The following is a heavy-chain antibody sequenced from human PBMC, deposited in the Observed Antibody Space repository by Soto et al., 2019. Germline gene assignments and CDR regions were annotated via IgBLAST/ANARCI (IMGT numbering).Heavy chain of an antibody. V-gene: IGHV3-33*01. CDR1: GFDFSNYG. CDR3: ARRRSTVTTHWCYGGMDV. Sequence: QVQLEESGGGVVQPGRSLRLSCTASGFDFSNYGMHWVRQAPGQGLEWVAIIFYDGSHKYYADSVKGRFTISRDNSRNTVELQMNSLRAEYTATYFCARRRSTVTTHWCYGGMDVWGRGTTVTVSS. J-gene: IGHJ6*02. D-gene: IGHD4-17*01. CDR2: IFYDGSHK.